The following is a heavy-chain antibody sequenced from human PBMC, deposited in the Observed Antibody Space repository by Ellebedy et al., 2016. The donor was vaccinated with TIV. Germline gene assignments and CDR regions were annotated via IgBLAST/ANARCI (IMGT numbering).Heavy chain of an antibody. CDR2: ITGTGGNT. CDR3: SKEIHSMTTAY. V-gene: IGHV3-23*01. Sequence: GESLKISCAASGFTFSSYAMSWVRQAPGKGLEWVSTITGTGGNTYFADSVKGRFTISRDNSKNTLYLQMNSLRAEDTAVYYCSKEIHSMTTAYWGQGTLVTVSS. D-gene: IGHD4-17*01. J-gene: IGHJ4*02. CDR1: GFTFSSYA.